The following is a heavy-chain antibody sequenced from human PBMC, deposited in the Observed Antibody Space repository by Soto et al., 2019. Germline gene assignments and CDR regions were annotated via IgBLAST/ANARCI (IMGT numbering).Heavy chain of an antibody. CDR3: TRDASRDSSARGWFDP. Sequence: EVQLVESGGGLVKPGGSLRLSCAASGFTFRSFTMNWVRQAPGKGLEWVSTISSNSAYIYYTDALRGRFTISRDNAKNSLPLQMNSLRAEDTAVYYCTRDASRDSSARGWFDPWGPGTLVTVSS. J-gene: IGHJ5*02. CDR2: ISSNSAYI. CDR1: GFTFRSFT. V-gene: IGHV3-21*02. D-gene: IGHD6-13*01.